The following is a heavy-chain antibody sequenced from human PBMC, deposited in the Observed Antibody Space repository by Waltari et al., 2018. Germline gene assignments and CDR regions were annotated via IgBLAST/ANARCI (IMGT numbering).Heavy chain of an antibody. CDR2: HVPVLGGG. D-gene: IGHD5-12*01. CDR3: ARDLGPSETSGYYFDY. V-gene: IGHV1-69*08. CDR1: GGTFSRHS. Sequence: QVQLVQSGAEVKKPGSSVKVSCKASGGTFSRHSINWVRQAPGQGLEWMGRHVPVLGGGNYGQKFQGRVTSTAEKSTTAVYMELSSLRSEDTAVYYCARDLGPSETSGYYFDYWGQGTLVTVSS. J-gene: IGHJ4*02.